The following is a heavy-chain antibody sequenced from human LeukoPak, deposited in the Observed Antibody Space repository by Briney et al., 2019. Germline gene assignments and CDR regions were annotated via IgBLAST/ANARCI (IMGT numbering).Heavy chain of an antibody. V-gene: IGHV3-72*01. D-gene: IGHD1-26*01. CDR2: TRNKANSYTT. CDR3: ASISKLVGASSGTSVADY. Sequence: GGSLRLSCAASGFTFSDHYMDWVRQAPGKGLEWVGRTRNKANSYTTEYAASVKGRFTISRDDSKNSLYPQMNSLKTEDTAVYYCASISKLVGASSGTSVADYWGQGTLVTVSS. J-gene: IGHJ4*02. CDR1: GFTFSDHY.